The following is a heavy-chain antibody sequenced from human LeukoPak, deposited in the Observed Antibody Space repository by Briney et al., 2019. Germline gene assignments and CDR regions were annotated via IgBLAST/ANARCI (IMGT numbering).Heavy chain of an antibody. D-gene: IGHD3-22*01. Sequence: ASVKVSCKASGYTFTSYYMHWVRQAPGQGLEWMGIINPSGGSTSYAQKFQGRVTMTRDTSTSTVYMELSSLRSEDTAVYYCARESRRYYDSSGYYFDYWGQGTLVTVSS. CDR1: GYTFTSYY. J-gene: IGHJ4*02. CDR3: ARESRRYYDSSGYYFDY. CDR2: INPSGGST. V-gene: IGHV1-46*01.